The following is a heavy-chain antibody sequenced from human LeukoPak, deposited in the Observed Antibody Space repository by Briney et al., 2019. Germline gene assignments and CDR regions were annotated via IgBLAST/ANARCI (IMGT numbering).Heavy chain of an antibody. CDR1: GFTFSSYD. J-gene: IGHJ4*02. CDR3: ARARHCSSTSRRYFDY. D-gene: IGHD2-2*01. Sequence: GGSLRLSCAASGFTFSSYDMRWVRQATGKGLELVSAIGTAGDTYYPGSVKGRFTISRENAKNSLYLQMNSLRAGDTAVYYCARARHCSSTSRRYFDYWGQGTLVTVSA. CDR2: IGTAGDT. V-gene: IGHV3-13*01.